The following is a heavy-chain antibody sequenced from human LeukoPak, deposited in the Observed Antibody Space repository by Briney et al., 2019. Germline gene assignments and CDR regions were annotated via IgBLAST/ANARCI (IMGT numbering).Heavy chain of an antibody. CDR2: ISTYNGDT. CDR1: GYTFTSYG. Sequence: ASVKVSCKASGYTFTSYGINWVRQAPGQGLEWMGWISTYNGDTNYAQNLLGRVTMTTDTSTSTAYMELSSLRSEDTAVYYCARGERGYSGYELNDYWGQGTLVTVSS. V-gene: IGHV1-18*01. CDR3: ARGERGYSGYELNDY. J-gene: IGHJ4*02. D-gene: IGHD5-12*01.